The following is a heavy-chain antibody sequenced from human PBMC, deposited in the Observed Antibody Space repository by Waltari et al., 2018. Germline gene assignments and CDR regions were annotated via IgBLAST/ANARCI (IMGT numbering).Heavy chain of an antibody. D-gene: IGHD3-22*01. Sequence: EVQLVESGGGLVQPGRSLRLSCTTSGFTFGDHVMIWFRQAPGKGLQWVGFIRSNTYGGTTEYAASVKGRFTISRDDSKNIAYLQMNSLKTEDTAVYYCARYDRLDYWGQGTLVTVSS. CDR1: GFTFGDHV. CDR3: ARYDRLDY. V-gene: IGHV3-49*03. CDR2: IRSNTYGGTT. J-gene: IGHJ4*02.